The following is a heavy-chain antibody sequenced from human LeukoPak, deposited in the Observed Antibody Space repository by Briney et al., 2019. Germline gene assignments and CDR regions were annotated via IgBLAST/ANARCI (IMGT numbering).Heavy chain of an antibody. Sequence: GGSLRLSCAASGFTFNNYAMSWVRQAPGKGLEWVSAISNSGGATYYADSVKGRFTISRDNSKNTLFLHMNSLRVEDTAVYYCAKAPPAATKYYYDMDVWGQGTTVTVSS. D-gene: IGHD2-2*01. CDR3: AKAPPAATKYYYDMDV. J-gene: IGHJ6*02. CDR2: ISNSGGAT. CDR1: GFTFNNYA. V-gene: IGHV3-23*01.